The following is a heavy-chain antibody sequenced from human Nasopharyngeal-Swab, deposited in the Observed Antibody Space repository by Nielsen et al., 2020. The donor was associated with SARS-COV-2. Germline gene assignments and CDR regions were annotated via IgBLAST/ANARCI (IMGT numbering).Heavy chain of an antibody. CDR3: ARVGGDYYYCYYMDV. Sequence: WIRQPPGKGLEWIGYINHSGSTNYNPSLKSRVTISVDSSKNQFSLKLISVTAADTAVYYCARVGGDYYYCYYMDVWGKGTTVTVSS. D-gene: IGHD1-26*01. CDR2: INHSGST. V-gene: IGHV4-30-2*01. J-gene: IGHJ6*03.